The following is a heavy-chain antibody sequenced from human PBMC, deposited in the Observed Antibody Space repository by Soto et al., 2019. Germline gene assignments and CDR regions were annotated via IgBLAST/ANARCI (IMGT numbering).Heavy chain of an antibody. CDR3: ARERYYGMDV. Sequence: SETLSLTCTVSGGSISSYYWSWIRQPPGKGLEWIGYIYYSGSTNYNPSLKSRVTISVDTSKNQFSLKLSSVTAADTAVYYCARERYYGMDVWGQGTTVTVSS. J-gene: IGHJ6*02. CDR2: IYYSGST. V-gene: IGHV4-59*01. CDR1: GGSISSYY.